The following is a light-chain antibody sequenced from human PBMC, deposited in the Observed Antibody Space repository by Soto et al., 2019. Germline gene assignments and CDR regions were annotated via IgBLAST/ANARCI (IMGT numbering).Light chain of an antibody. CDR2: GAS. Sequence: DIQLTQSPSFLSAFVGDRVTITCRASQDLRTYLGWYQQKPGKAPNVLIYGASTLLSGVPSRFSGTGSGTEFTLTISSLQSEDFAVYYCQQYNNWPPGTFGQGTKVEIK. J-gene: IGKJ1*01. CDR1: QDLRTY. V-gene: IGKV1-9*01. CDR3: QQYNNWPPGT.